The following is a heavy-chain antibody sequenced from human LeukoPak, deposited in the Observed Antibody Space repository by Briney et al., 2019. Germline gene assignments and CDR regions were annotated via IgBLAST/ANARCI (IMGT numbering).Heavy chain of an antibody. Sequence: GGSLRLSCAASGFTFSSYSMNWVRQAPGKGLEWVSSISSSRSYIYYADSVKGRFTISRDNAKNSLYLQMNSLRAEDTAVYYCARDSGGEYYDILTGYRRDYFDYWGQGTLVTVSS. CDR1: GFTFSSYS. CDR3: ARDSGGEYYDILTGYRRDYFDY. CDR2: ISSSRSYI. D-gene: IGHD3-9*01. V-gene: IGHV3-21*01. J-gene: IGHJ4*02.